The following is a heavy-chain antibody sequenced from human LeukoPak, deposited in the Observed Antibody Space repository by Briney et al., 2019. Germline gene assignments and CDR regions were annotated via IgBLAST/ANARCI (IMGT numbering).Heavy chain of an antibody. D-gene: IGHD6-13*01. CDR3: ARCSSSARGAFDI. J-gene: IGHJ3*02. V-gene: IGHV5-51*01. CDR2: IYPGDSDT. Sequence: GGSLKISCKGSGYSFTSYWIGWVRQMPGKGLEWMGIIYPGDSDTRYSPSFQGQVTISADKSISTAYLQWSSLKASDTAMYYCARCSSSARGAFDIWGQGTMVTVSS. CDR1: GYSFTSYW.